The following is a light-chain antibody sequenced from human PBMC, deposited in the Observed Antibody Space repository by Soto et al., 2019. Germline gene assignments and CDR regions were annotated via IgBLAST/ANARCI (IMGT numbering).Light chain of an antibody. J-gene: IGKJ5*01. V-gene: IGKV3-11*01. CDR1: QSVSVY. CDR3: QQRSNWPIT. Sequence: EIVLTQSPATLSLSPGERATLSCRASQSVSVYLAWYQQEPGQAPRLLIYDASNRATGIPARFSGSGSGTDFTLTISSLEPEDFAVYYCQQRSNWPITFGQGTRLEIK. CDR2: DAS.